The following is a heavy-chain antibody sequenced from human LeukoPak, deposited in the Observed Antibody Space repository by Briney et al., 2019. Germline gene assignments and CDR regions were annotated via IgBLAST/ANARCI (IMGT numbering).Heavy chain of an antibody. CDR3: ARVFLVGATLGWFDP. CDR2: IAIDGTT. J-gene: IGHJ5*02. V-gene: IGHV3-74*01. Sequence: GGSLRLSCAASGFTFSNYWMHWVRHAPGKGLVWVSGIAIDGTTTYADSVKGRFTISRDNAKNTLYLQMDSLRVEDTAVCYCARVFLVGATLGWFDPWGQGTLVTVSS. CDR1: GFTFSNYW. D-gene: IGHD1-26*01.